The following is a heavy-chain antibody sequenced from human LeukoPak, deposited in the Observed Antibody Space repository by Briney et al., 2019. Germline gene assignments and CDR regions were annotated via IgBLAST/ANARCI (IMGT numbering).Heavy chain of an antibody. CDR2: IHSGGNT. D-gene: IGHD6-13*01. Sequence: GGSLRLSCAASGLTVSSNYMGWVRQAPGKGLEWVSVIHSGGNTYYADSVKGRFTISRDNSRNTMDLQMHSLRAEDTAVYYCARCDSSRWNGIDYWGQGTLVTVSS. V-gene: IGHV3-53*01. J-gene: IGHJ4*02. CDR1: GLTVSSNY. CDR3: ARCDSSRWNGIDY.